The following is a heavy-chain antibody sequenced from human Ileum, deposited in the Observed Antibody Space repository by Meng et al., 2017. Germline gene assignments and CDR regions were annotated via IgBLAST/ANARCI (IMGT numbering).Heavy chain of an antibody. V-gene: IGHV4-4*07. CDR1: GVSISSFF. CDR3: ASGKVVVSSYNYYYPMDV. CDR2: VSTSGST. Sequence: SETLSLTCTVSGVSISSFFWSWIRQSAGKGLEWIGRVSTSGSTYYNPSLKSRVTMSLDTSKNQFSLKLNSVTAADTAVYYCASGKVVVSSYNYYYPMDVWGQGTTVTVSS. D-gene: IGHD2-15*01. J-gene: IGHJ6*02.